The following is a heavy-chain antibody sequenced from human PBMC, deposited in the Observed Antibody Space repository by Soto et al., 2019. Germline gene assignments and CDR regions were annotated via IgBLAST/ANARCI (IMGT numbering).Heavy chain of an antibody. J-gene: IGHJ4*02. CDR1: GFTFSDYA. V-gene: IGHV3-30*18. Sequence: VQLVESGGGVVQPGRSLRLSCAASGFTFSDYAMHWVRQAPGKGLEWVAVVSHDGRNTHYADSVKGRFTISRDSSKNTVSLEMPSLRAEDTAVYYCGKGGRQWLVTSDFNYWGQGALVTVSS. CDR3: GKGGRQWLVTSDFNY. D-gene: IGHD6-19*01. CDR2: VSHDGRNT.